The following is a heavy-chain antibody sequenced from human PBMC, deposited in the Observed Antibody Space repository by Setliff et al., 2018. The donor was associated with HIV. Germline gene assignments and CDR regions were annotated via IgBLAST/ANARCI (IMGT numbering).Heavy chain of an antibody. CDR3: TTYSSVYYHSDC. D-gene: IGHD3-22*01. CDR1: GFIFKNYD. J-gene: IGHJ4*02. CDR2: ITSKSDGGAV. Sequence: GGSLRLSCAASGFIFKNYDMNWVRQAPGKGLEWVGRITSKSDGGAVHYAAPVKGRFTISRDDSQDTLYLEMNSLTNEDTAIYYCTTYSSVYYHSDCWGQGTLVTVSS. V-gene: IGHV3-15*01.